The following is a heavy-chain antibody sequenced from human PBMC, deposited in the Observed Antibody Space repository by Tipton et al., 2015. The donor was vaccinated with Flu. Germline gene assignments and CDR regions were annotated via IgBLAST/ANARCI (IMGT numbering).Heavy chain of an antibody. J-gene: IGHJ3*02. V-gene: IGHV4-59*08. Sequence: TLSLTCTVSGGSISSYYWSWVRQPPGKGLEWIGYIYYSGSTNYNPSLKSRVTISVDTSKNQFSLKLSSVTAADTAVYYCARHFSSSSSGWYFDAFDIWGQGTMVTVSS. CDR1: GGSISSYY. D-gene: IGHD6-19*01. CDR2: IYYSGST. CDR3: ARHFSSSSSGWYFDAFDI.